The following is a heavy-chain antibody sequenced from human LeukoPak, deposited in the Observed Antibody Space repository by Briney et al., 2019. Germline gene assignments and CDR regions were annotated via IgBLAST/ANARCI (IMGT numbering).Heavy chain of an antibody. V-gene: IGHV4-59*08. CDR2: IYYSGST. CDR3: ARRLDGDGYNSGPAAAGTPRGYYYGMDV. CDR1: GGSISSYY. Sequence: SETLSLTCTVSGGSISSYYWSWIRQPPGKGLEWIGYIYYSGSTNYNPSPKSRVTISVDTSKNQFSLKLSSVTAADTAVYYCARRLDGDGYNSGPAAAGTPRGYYYGMDVWGQGTTVTVSS. D-gene: IGHD5-24*01. J-gene: IGHJ6*02.